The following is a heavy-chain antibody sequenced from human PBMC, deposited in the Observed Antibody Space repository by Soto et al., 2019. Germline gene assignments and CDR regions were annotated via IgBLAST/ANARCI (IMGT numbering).Heavy chain of an antibody. J-gene: IGHJ4*02. CDR3: ARDHTYYYGSRGYFYDY. CDR1: SCS. Sequence: SCSMRSPRHEQRQGLEWMGGIIPMFGTANYAQKLQGRVTITADESTTTTYMELSSLRSEDTAVYFCARDHTYYYGSRGYFYDYWRKGTLVTVSS. D-gene: IGHD3-22*01. CDR2: IIPMFGTA. V-gene: IGHV1-69*01.